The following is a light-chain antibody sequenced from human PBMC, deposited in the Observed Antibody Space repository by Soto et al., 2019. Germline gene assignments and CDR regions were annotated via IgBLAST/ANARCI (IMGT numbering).Light chain of an antibody. CDR2: GAS. CDR1: QSVSSN. V-gene: IGKV3-15*01. Sequence: EIVLTQSPATLSLSPGEIAALSFSASQSVSSNLAWYQQKPGQAPRLLIYGASTRATGIPARFSGSGSGTEFTLTISSLQSEDFAVYYCQQYNNWPWTFGQGTKVDIK. J-gene: IGKJ1*01. CDR3: QQYNNWPWT.